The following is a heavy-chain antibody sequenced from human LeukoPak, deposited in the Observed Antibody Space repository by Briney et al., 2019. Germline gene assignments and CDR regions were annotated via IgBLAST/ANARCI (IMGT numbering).Heavy chain of an antibody. Sequence: SETLSLTCTVSGGSISNYYWSWIRQPPGKGLEWIGYIYYSGSTNYNPSLKSRVTISVDTSKNQFSLKLSSVTAADTAVYYCARVRYDSSGHYFDYWGQGTLVTVSS. CDR3: ARVRYDSSGHYFDY. J-gene: IGHJ4*02. D-gene: IGHD3-22*01. CDR2: IYYSGST. CDR1: GGSISNYY. V-gene: IGHV4-59*01.